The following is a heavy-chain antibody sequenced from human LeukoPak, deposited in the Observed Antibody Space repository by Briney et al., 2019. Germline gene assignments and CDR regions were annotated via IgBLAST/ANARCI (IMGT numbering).Heavy chain of an antibody. J-gene: IGHJ3*02. D-gene: IGHD1-26*01. Sequence: GGSLRLSCAASGFTFSSYSMNWVRQAPGKGLEWVSYISSSSSTIYYADSVKGRFIISRDNAKNSLYLQMNSLRAEDTAVYYCARDSGNYYDAFDIWGQGTMVTVSS. CDR1: GFTFSSYS. V-gene: IGHV3-48*04. CDR2: ISSSSSTI. CDR3: ARDSGNYYDAFDI.